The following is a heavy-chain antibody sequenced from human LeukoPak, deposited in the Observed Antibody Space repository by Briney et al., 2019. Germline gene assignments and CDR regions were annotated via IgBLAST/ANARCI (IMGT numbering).Heavy chain of an antibody. Sequence: GGSLRLSCAASGFTFSNYWMTWVRQAPGKGLEWVAHINQDGSEEHYMDSAKARFTISRDNAKNSLSLQMNSLIAEGTAVYYCVRDGGVSGYDLLDYWGQGTLVTVSS. CDR1: GFTFSNYW. J-gene: IGHJ4*02. CDR2: INQDGSEE. D-gene: IGHD5-12*01. V-gene: IGHV3-7*01. CDR3: VRDGGVSGYDLLDY.